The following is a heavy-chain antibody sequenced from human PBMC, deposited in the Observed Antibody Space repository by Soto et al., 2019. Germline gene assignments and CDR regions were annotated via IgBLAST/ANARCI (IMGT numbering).Heavy chain of an antibody. V-gene: IGHV1-46*01. CDR2: INPSGGST. J-gene: IGHJ4*02. CDR3: ARDHAPMTDYYDSSGYRNHFDY. Sequence: GASVKVSCKASGYTFTSYYMHWVRQAPGQGLEWMGIINPSGGSTSYAQKFQGRVTMTRDTSTSTVYMELSSLRSEDTAVYYCARDHAPMTDYYDSSGYRNHFDYWGQGTLVTVSS. D-gene: IGHD3-22*01. CDR1: GYTFTSYY.